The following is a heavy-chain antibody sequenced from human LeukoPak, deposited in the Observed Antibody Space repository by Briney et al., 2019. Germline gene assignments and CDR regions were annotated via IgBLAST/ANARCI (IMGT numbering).Heavy chain of an antibody. CDR3: ARDRYYGSGSYYTHFDY. J-gene: IGHJ4*02. Sequence: ASVKVSCKASGYTFTSYGISWVRQAPGQRLEWMGWISVYDGTTSYAQKLQDRVTMTTDTSTSTAYMELRSLRSDDTAVYCCARDRYYGSGSYYTHFDYWGQGTLVTVSS. V-gene: IGHV1-18*01. CDR1: GYTFTSYG. D-gene: IGHD3-10*01. CDR2: ISVYDGTT.